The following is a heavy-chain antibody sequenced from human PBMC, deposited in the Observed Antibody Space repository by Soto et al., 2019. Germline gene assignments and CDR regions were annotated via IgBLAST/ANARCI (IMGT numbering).Heavy chain of an antibody. CDR2: IYYSGST. J-gene: IGHJ4*02. CDR3: AANYGDSDY. D-gene: IGHD4-17*01. V-gene: IGHV4-59*01. CDR1: GGSISSYY. Sequence: SETLSLTCTVSGGSISSYYWSWIRQPPGKGLEWIGYIYYSGSTNYNPSIKSRVTISVDTSKNQFSLKLSSVTAADTAVYYCAANYGDSDYWGQGTLVTVSS.